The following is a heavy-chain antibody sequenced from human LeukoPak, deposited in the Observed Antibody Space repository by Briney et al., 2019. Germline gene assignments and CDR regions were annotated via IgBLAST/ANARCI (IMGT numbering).Heavy chain of an antibody. CDR2: IYYSGST. CDR3: ARAFYPGYYSYMAV. J-gene: IGHJ6*03. V-gene: IGHV4-59*01. D-gene: IGHD3-3*02. CDR1: GGSFSGYY. Sequence: SETLSLTCAVYGGSFSGYYRSWIRQPPGKGLEWIGYIYYSGSTNYNPSLKSRVTISVDTSKNQFSLKLSSVTAADTAVYYCARAFYPGYYSYMAVWGKGTTVTVSS.